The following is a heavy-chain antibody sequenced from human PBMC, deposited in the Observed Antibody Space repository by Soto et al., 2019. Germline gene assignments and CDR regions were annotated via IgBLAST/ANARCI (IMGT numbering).Heavy chain of an antibody. CDR3: ARTTAVPNTLRSRYFFDY. V-gene: IGHV4-61*01. CDR2: IYYSGST. J-gene: IGHJ4*02. D-gene: IGHD4-17*01. Sequence: SETLSLTCTVSGGSVSSGSYYWSWLRQPPGKGLEWIGYIYYSGSTNYNPSLKSRVTISVDLSKNQFSLRLSSVTTADTALYYCARTTAVPNTLRSRYFFDYWGQGTLVTVSS. CDR1: GGSVSSGSYY.